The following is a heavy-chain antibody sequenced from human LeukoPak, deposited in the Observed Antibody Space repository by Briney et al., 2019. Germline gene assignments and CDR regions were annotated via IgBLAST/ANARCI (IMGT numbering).Heavy chain of an antibody. V-gene: IGHV4-59*08. J-gene: IGHJ3*02. CDR2: IYYDGST. Sequence: PSETLSLTCTVSGASISSYCWSWIRQPPGKGLEWIGYIYYDGSTNYNPSLKSRVTISVDTTKNQFSLKLNSVTAADTAVYYCARQPIVQRTYAFDIWGQGTMVTVSS. CDR3: ARQPIVQRTYAFDI. D-gene: IGHD3-16*02. CDR1: GASISSYC.